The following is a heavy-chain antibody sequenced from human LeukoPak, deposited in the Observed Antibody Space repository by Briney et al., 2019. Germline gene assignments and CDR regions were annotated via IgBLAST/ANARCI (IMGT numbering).Heavy chain of an antibody. CDR1: EFTLSNYW. J-gene: IGHJ4*01. V-gene: IGHV3-7*03. D-gene: IGHD3-10*01. Sequence: GGSLRLSCAASEFTLSNYWMSWVCQAPGKGLEWVANIKQDGSEKYYVDSMKGRSTISRDNAKNSLYLQMNSLRAEDTAVYYCARGYGRYDYWGHGTLVTVSS. CDR3: ARGYGRYDY. CDR2: IKQDGSEK.